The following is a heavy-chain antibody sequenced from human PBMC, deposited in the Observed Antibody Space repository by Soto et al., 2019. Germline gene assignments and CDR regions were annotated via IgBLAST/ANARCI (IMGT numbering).Heavy chain of an antibody. D-gene: IGHD3-16*01. Sequence: HPGGSLRLSCAASGFSLRIYAMHGVRQAPGKGLEWVAVISYDGSNKYYADSVKGRFTISRDNSKNTLYLQMNSLRAEDTAVYYSARAYEGDYFDYWGQGTLVTVSS. V-gene: IGHV3-30-3*01. CDR2: ISYDGSNK. J-gene: IGHJ4*02. CDR1: GFSLRIYA. CDR3: ARAYEGDYFDY.